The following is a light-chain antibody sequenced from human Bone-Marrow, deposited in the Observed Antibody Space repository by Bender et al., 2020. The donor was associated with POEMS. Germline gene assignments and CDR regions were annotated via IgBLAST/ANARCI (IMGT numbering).Light chain of an antibody. CDR3: CSYAGSNSFV. J-gene: IGLJ1*01. CDR1: TSDVGRYNL. V-gene: IGLV2-23*01. Sequence: QSALTQPASVSGSPGRSITISCTGTTSDVGRYNLVSWYQQHPDKAPKVIIFETTKRPSGVSSRFSGSKSGNTASLTISGLQTEDEADYFCCSYAGSNSFVFGTGTRVAVL. CDR2: ETT.